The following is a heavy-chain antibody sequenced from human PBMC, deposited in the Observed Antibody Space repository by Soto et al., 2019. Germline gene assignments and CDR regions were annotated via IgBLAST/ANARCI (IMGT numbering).Heavy chain of an antibody. CDR3: ARWEGYCSGTRCLAQGWFAP. J-gene: IGHJ5*02. CDR2: INHSGST. CDR1: GGSFSSYY. V-gene: IGHV4-34*01. D-gene: IGHD2-2*01. Sequence: SETLSLTCAVYGGSFSSYYWSWIRQPPGKGLDWIGEINHSGSTNYNPSLKSRVTISIDTSKNQFSLKLSSVTAADTAVYYCARWEGYCSGTRCLAQGWFAPWGQGTLVTVSS.